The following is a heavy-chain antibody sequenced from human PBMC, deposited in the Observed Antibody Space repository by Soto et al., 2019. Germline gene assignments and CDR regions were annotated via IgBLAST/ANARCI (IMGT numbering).Heavy chain of an antibody. Sequence: PSETLSLTCTVSNDSIRSGSYYWAWIRHPPGRGLEWIGSLSYLGTTDYNPSLKSRVTISKDASKNQFSLKLTSMTAADTAVYYCATGRSDSGWYEEHFWGHGTLVTVSS. D-gene: IGHD6-19*01. J-gene: IGHJ4*01. CDR1: NDSIRSGSYY. V-gene: IGHV4-39*01. CDR2: LSYLGTT. CDR3: ATGRSDSGWYEEHF.